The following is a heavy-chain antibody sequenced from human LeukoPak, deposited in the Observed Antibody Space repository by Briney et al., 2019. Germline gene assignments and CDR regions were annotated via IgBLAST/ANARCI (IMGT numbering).Heavy chain of an antibody. J-gene: IGHJ5*01. V-gene: IGHV4-4*07. CDR3: ARDRGGAAAGNWFDS. Sequence: SQTLSLTCTVSGGSISSDYWSWIRQPAGKGLEWIGRMYISGSTDHNPPLKSRVTMSLGTSKNQFSLKLTSVTAADTAVYYCARDRGGAAAGNWFDSWGQGTLVIVSS. CDR1: GGSISSDY. CDR2: MYISGST. D-gene: IGHD6-13*01.